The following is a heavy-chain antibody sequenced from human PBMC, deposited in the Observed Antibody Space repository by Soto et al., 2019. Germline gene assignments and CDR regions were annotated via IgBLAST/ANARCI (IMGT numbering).Heavy chain of an antibody. CDR3: ARSYCGGDYSISFDY. Sequence: ASVKVSCKASGYILSSYYMHWVRQAPGQGLEWMGIINPSGGSTTYAQKFQGRVTMTRDTSTSTVYMELSSLRSDDTAMYYCARSYCGGDYSISFDYWGQG. CDR1: GYILSSYY. V-gene: IGHV1-46*01. J-gene: IGHJ4*02. CDR2: INPSGGST. D-gene: IGHD2-21*02.